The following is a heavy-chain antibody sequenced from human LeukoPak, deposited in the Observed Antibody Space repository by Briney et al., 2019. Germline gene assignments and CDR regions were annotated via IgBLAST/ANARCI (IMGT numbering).Heavy chain of an antibody. CDR1: GGTFSCYA. CDR2: IIPILGIA. V-gene: IGHV1-69*04. J-gene: IGHJ4*02. CDR3: VRDQGQQLGN. Sequence: SVKVTCKASGGTFSCYAISWVRQAPGQGLEWMGRIIPILGIANYAQKFQGRVTITADKSTSTAYMELSSLRSEDTAVYYCVRDQGQQLGNWGQGTLATVSS. D-gene: IGHD6-13*01.